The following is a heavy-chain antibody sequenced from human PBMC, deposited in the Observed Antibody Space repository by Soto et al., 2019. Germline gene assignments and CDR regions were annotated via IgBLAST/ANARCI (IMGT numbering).Heavy chain of an antibody. D-gene: IGHD6-13*01. CDR1: GGSFSGYY. Sequence: SETLSLTCAVYGGSFSGYYWSGFRQPPGKGLEWIGSIYYSGSTYYNPSLKSRVTISVDTSKNQFSLKLSSVTAADTAVYYCARSRYSSSWYPHWGQGTLVTVSS. J-gene: IGHJ4*02. V-gene: IGHV4-34*01. CDR2: IYYSGST. CDR3: ARSRYSSSWYPH.